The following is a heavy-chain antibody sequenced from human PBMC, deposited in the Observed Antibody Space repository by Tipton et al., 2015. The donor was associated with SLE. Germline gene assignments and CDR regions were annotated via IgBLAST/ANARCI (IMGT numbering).Heavy chain of an antibody. V-gene: IGHV4-30-4*01. Sequence: TLSRTCTVSGGSISSGGYYWSWIRQPPGKGLEWIGYIYYSGSTYYNPSLKSRVTISVDKSKNQFSLKLSSVTAADTAVYYCARGDYALVGYWYFDLWGRGTLVTVSS. CDR1: GGSISSGGYY. CDR2: IYYSGST. CDR3: ARGDYALVGYWYFDL. D-gene: IGHD2-2*01. J-gene: IGHJ2*01.